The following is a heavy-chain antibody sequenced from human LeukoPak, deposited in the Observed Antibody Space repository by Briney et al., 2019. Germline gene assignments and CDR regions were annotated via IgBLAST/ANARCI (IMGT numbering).Heavy chain of an antibody. CDR3: ARDRKVAGTLYYFDY. D-gene: IGHD6-19*01. CDR1: GYTFTSYG. V-gene: IGHV1-18*01. J-gene: IGHJ4*02. Sequence: GASVKVSCKASGYTFTSYGISWVRQAPGQGLEWMGWISAYNGNTNYAQKLQGRVTMTTDTSTSTAYMELRSLRSDDTAVYYCARDRKVAGTLYYFDYWGQGTLVTVSS. CDR2: ISAYNGNT.